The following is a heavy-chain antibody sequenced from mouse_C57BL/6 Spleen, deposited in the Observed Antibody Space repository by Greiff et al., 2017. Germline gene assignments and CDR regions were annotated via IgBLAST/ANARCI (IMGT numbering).Heavy chain of an antibody. Sequence: QVQLQQPGAELVKPGASVKMSCKASGYAFSSSWMNWVKQRPGKGLEWIGRIYPGDGDTNYNGKFKGKATLTADKSSRTAYMQLSSLTSEDSAVYFCARGIITTVVAVGYWGQGTTLTVAS. D-gene: IGHD1-1*01. CDR2: IYPGDGDT. V-gene: IGHV1-82*01. CDR3: ARGIITTVVAVGY. J-gene: IGHJ2*01. CDR1: GYAFSSSW.